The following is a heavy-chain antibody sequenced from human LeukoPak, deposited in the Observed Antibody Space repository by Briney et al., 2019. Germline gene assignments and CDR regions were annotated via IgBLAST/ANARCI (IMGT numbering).Heavy chain of an antibody. J-gene: IGHJ1*01. CDR3: STENLYYCDSSGYYPRTGHFQH. Sequence: PGGSLRLSCAASGFTFSNAWMSWVRQAPGKGLEWIGRIKSKIDGGTTDYAAPVKGRFTISRDDSKNTLYLQMNSLKTEDTAVYYCSTENLYYCDSSGYYPRTGHFQHWGQGTLVTVSS. CDR2: IKSKIDGGTT. CDR1: GFTFSNAW. D-gene: IGHD3-22*01. V-gene: IGHV3-15*01.